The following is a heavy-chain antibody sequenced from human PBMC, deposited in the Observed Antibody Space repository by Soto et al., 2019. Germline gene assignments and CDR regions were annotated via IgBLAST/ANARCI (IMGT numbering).Heavy chain of an antibody. CDR2: INPNRGGT. D-gene: IGHD3-16*01. CDR3: AREGTYGMNYYYYGMDV. CDR1: GYTFTGYY. J-gene: IGHJ6*02. Sequence: ASVKVSRKDSGYTFTGYYMHWVRQAPGQGLEWMGWINPNRGGTNYAQKFQGRVTMTRDTSISTDYMELRRLRSDGTAVYYCAREGTYGMNYYYYGMDVWGQGTTVTVSS. V-gene: IGHV1-2*02.